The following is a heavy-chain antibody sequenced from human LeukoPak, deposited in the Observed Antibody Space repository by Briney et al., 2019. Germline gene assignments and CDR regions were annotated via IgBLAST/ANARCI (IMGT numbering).Heavy chain of an antibody. V-gene: IGHV4-30-2*01. J-gene: IGHJ4*02. Sequence: SETLSLTCAVSGGSISSGGYSWSWIRQPPGKGLEWIGYIYHSGSTYYNPSLKSRVTISVDRSKNQFSLKLSSVTAADTAVYYCARSYCGGDCYTYYFGYWGQGTLVTVSS. CDR1: GGSISSGGYS. CDR2: IYHSGST. D-gene: IGHD2-21*02. CDR3: ARSYCGGDCYTYYFGY.